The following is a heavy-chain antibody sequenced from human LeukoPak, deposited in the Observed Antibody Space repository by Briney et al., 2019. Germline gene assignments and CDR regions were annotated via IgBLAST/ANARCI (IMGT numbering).Heavy chain of an antibody. Sequence: ASVKVSCKASGYTFTGYYMHWVRQAPGQGLEWMGWINPNSGGTNYAQKFQGRVTMTRDTSISTAYMELSRLRSDDTAVYYCARVPITMVRGLIRDWFDPWGQGILVTVSS. D-gene: IGHD3-10*01. V-gene: IGHV1-2*02. J-gene: IGHJ5*02. CDR1: GYTFTGYY. CDR2: INPNSGGT. CDR3: ARVPITMVRGLIRDWFDP.